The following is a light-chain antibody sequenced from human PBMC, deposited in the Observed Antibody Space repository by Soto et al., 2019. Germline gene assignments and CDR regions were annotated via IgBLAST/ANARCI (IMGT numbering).Light chain of an antibody. V-gene: IGKV1-5*01. CDR1: QSISSW. CDR2: DAS. CDR3: QQYNTYPWT. Sequence: DIQVTQSPSTLSSSLGYRFSFPCRASQSISSWLAWYQQKPGKAPKFLLYDASTLQSGVPSRFSGSGSGTDFTLTISRLHPDDFATYYCQQYNTYPWTFGQGTKVDI. J-gene: IGKJ1*01.